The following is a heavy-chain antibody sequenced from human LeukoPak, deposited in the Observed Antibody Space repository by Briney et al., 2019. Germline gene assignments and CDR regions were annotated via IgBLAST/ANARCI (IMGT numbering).Heavy chain of an antibody. CDR1: GGSISSGGYY. CDR2: IYYSGST. V-gene: IGHV4-31*03. J-gene: IGHJ4*02. Sequence: SETLSPTCTVSGGSISSGGYYWSWIRQHPGKGLEWIGYIYYSGSTYYNPSLKSRVTISVDTSKNQFSLKLSSVTAADTAVYYCARATLAALDYWGQGTLVTVSS. D-gene: IGHD6-25*01. CDR3: ARATLAALDY.